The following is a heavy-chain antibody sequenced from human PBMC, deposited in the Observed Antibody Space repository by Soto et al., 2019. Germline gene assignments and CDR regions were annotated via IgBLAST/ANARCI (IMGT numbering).Heavy chain of an antibody. J-gene: IGHJ3*01. D-gene: IGHD6-13*01. Sequence: EVQLVESGGGLVQPGGSLRLSCVASGFIFSSYWMSWVRQAPGKGLEWVATIKQDGSDIYYVDSVKGRFTISRDSAKNSLYLQMTSLRAEDTAVYYCARTSHFAAVVWGQGTMVIVSS. CDR1: GFIFSSYW. CDR3: ARTSHFAAVV. CDR2: IKQDGSDI. V-gene: IGHV3-7*01.